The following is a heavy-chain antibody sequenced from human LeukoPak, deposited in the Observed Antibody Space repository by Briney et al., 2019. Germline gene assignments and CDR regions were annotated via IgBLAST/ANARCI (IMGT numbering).Heavy chain of an antibody. D-gene: IGHD3-9*01. CDR3: ARDPSPSDLDDILTGYYN. J-gene: IGHJ4*02. V-gene: IGHV1-46*01. CDR1: GYTFTSYY. CDR2: INPSGGST. Sequence: ASVKVSCKASGYTFTSYYMHWVRQAPGQGLEWMGIINPSGGSTSYAQKFQGRVTMTRDTSTSTVYMELSSLRSEDTAMYYCARDPSPSDLDDILTGYYNWGQGTLVTVSS.